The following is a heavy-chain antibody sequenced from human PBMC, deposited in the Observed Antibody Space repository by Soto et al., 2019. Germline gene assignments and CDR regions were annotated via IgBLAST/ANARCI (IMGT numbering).Heavy chain of an antibody. D-gene: IGHD5-18*01. CDR3: AREVPAMVKPKKLQGYYYYYMDV. Sequence: SDTLSLTCTVSGGSISSYYWSWMRQPPGKGLEWIGYIYYSGSTNYNPPLKSRVTISVDTSKNQFSLKLSSVTTADTAVYYCAREVPAMVKPKKLQGYYYYYMDVWGKGTTVT. J-gene: IGHJ6*03. V-gene: IGHV4-59*01. CDR2: IYYSGST. CDR1: GGSISSYY.